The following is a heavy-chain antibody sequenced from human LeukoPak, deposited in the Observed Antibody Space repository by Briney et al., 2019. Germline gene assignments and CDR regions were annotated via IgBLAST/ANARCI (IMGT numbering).Heavy chain of an antibody. CDR2: IYYSGST. Sequence: SETLSLTCTVSGGSISSGDYYWRWIRQPPGKGLEWIGYIYYSGSTYYNPSLKSRVTISVDTSKNQFSLKLSSVTAADTAVYYCARDGPITIFGDNWFDPWGQGTLVTVSS. J-gene: IGHJ5*02. CDR1: GGSISSGDYY. D-gene: IGHD3-3*01. CDR3: ARDGPITIFGDNWFDP. V-gene: IGHV4-30-4*08.